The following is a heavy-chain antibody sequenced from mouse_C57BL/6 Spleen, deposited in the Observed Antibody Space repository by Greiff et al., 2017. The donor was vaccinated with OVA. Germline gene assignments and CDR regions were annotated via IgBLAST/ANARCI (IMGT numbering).Heavy chain of an antibody. V-gene: IGHV1-59*01. CDR3: ARSRANWERGNFDY. CDR1: GYTFTSYW. D-gene: IGHD4-1*01. Sequence: QVQLQQPGAELVRPGTSVKLSCKASGYTFTSYWMHWVKQRPGQGLEWIGVIDPSDSYTNYNQKFKGKATLTVDPSSSTAYMQLSSLTSEDSAVYYCARSRANWERGNFDYWGQGTTLTVSS. J-gene: IGHJ2*01. CDR2: IDPSDSYT.